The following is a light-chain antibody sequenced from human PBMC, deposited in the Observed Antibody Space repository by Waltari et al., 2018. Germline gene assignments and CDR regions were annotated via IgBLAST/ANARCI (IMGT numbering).Light chain of an antibody. V-gene: IGLV6-57*03. CDR1: SGSIASNY. CDR3: QSYDSSNLAVV. CDR2: EDN. Sequence: NFMLTQPHSVSESPGKTVTISCTRSSGSIASNYVQWYQQRPGSVPTPVIYEDNQRPSGCPDRFSGSMDSSSNSASLTISGLKTEDGADYYCQSYDSSNLAVVFGGGTKLTVL. J-gene: IGLJ2*01.